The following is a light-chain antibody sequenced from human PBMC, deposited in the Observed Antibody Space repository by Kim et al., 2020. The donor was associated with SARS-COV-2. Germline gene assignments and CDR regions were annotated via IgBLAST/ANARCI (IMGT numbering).Light chain of an antibody. J-gene: IGKJ1*01. CDR2: GAS. CDR1: QNIRSN. Sequence: EIVMTQSPATLSLSPGERATLSFRASQNIRSNLAWYQQRLGQPPRLLIYGASIRATDLPGRFSGSGSGTEFTLTISSLQSEDFAIYYCQQYNGWPRTFGQGTKVDIK. V-gene: IGKV3-15*01. CDR3: QQYNGWPRT.